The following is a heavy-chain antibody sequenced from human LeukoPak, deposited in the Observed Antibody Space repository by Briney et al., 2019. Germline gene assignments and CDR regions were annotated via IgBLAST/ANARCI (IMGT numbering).Heavy chain of an antibody. CDR3: ARDWWELNKWFDP. CDR2: IIPIFGTA. Sequence: ASVKVSCKASGGTFSSYAISWVRQAPGQGLEWMGRIIPIFGTANYAQKFQGRVTITTDEPTSTAYMELSSLRSEDTAVYYCARDWWELNKWFDPWGQGTLVTVSS. D-gene: IGHD1-26*01. V-gene: IGHV1-69*05. CDR1: GGTFSSYA. J-gene: IGHJ5*02.